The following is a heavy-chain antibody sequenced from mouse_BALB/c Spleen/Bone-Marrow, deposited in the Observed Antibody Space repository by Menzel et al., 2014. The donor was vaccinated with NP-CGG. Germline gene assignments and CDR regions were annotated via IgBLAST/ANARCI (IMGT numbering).Heavy chain of an antibody. J-gene: IGHJ4*01. CDR1: GYTFTSYY. CDR3: SRGRRDALDY. V-gene: IGHV1S81*02. CDR2: INPSNGGT. Sequence: QVQLQQSGAELVKPGASVKSSCKASGYTFTSYYMYWVKQRPGQGLEWSGEINPSNGGTNFNEKFKNKATLTVDKSSSTAYMQLSSLTSEDSAVYYCSRGRRDALDYWGQGTSVTVSS.